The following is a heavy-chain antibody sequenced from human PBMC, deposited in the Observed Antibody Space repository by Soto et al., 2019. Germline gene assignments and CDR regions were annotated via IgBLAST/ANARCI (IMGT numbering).Heavy chain of an antibody. J-gene: IGHJ5*02. CDR1: GFTFSSYS. Sequence: SGGSLRLSCAASGFTFSSYSMNWVRQAPGKGLEWVSYISFSSSTIFYADSVRGRFTISRDNAKNSLYLQMNTLRDEDTAVYYCARDNGMAGSFDPWGQGTQVTVSS. V-gene: IGHV3-48*02. CDR2: ISFSSSTI. CDR3: ARDNGMAGSFDP. D-gene: IGHD2-8*01.